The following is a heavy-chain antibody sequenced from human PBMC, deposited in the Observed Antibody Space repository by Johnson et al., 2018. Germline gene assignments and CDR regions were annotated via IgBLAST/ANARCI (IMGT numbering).Heavy chain of an antibody. V-gene: IGHV3-53*01. CDR1: GLSVGSNY. CDR2: IYSGDNA. J-gene: IGHJ3*02. D-gene: IGHD2-15*01. Sequence: VQLVESGGGLIQPGGSLRLSCAASGLSVGSNYMSWVRQSPGEGLEWVSIIYSGDNAYYADSVKGRFTISRDTSKNTLNLQMSSRRVEDTAMYYCARDTGAGFCRGDSCYSAFDIWGQGTMVTVSS. CDR3: ARDTGAGFCRGDSCYSAFDI.